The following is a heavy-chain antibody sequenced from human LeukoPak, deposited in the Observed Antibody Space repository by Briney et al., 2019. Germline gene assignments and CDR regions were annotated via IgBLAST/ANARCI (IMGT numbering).Heavy chain of an antibody. CDR2: FDPDDGET. D-gene: IGHD6-19*01. Sequence: ASVKVSCKVSGYTLTELSMHWVRQAPGKGLEWMGGFDPDDGETIYAQKFQGRVTMTEDTSTDTAYMELSSLRSEDTAVYYCATGPLPYSSGWYDYWGQGTLVTVSS. CDR1: GYTLTELS. J-gene: IGHJ4*02. CDR3: ATGPLPYSSGWYDY. V-gene: IGHV1-24*01.